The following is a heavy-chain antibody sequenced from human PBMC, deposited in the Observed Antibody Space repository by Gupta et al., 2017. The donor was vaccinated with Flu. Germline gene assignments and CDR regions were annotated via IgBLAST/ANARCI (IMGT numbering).Heavy chain of an antibody. Sequence: QVQLVESGGGVVQPGRSLRLSCAASGFTFSSYGMHWVRQAPGKGLEWVAVIWYDGSNKYYADSVKGRFTISRDNSKNTLYLQMNSLRAEDTAVYYCARVEMATLGPLDYWGQGTLVTVSS. V-gene: IGHV3-33*01. D-gene: IGHD5-12*01. CDR1: GFTFSSYG. CDR3: ARVEMATLGPLDY. CDR2: IWYDGSNK. J-gene: IGHJ4*02.